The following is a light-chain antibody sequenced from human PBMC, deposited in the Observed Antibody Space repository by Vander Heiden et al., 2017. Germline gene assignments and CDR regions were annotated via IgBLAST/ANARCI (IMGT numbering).Light chain of an antibody. J-gene: IGLJ2*01. CDR3: QSADSSGTLVV. V-gene: IGLV3-25*03. Sequence: SYELTQPPSGSVPPGQTARITCSGDALPKQYAYWYQQKPGQAPVLVIYKDSERPSGIPERFSGSSSGTTVTLTISGVQAEDEADYYCQSADSSGTLVVFGGGTKLTVL. CDR2: KDS. CDR1: ALPKQY.